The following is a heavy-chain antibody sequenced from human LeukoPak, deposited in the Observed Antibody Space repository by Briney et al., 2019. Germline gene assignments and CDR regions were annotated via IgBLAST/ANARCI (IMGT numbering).Heavy chain of an antibody. Sequence: SETLSLTCTVSGGSISSGDYYWSWIRQPPGKGLEWIGYIYYSGSTNYNPSLKSRVTISVDTSKNQFSLKLSSVTAADTAVYYCARGKRITMVRGRDYYNGMDVWGQGTTVTVSS. CDR1: GGSISSGDYY. V-gene: IGHV4-30-4*08. D-gene: IGHD3-10*01. CDR3: ARGKRITMVRGRDYYNGMDV. CDR2: IYYSGST. J-gene: IGHJ6*02.